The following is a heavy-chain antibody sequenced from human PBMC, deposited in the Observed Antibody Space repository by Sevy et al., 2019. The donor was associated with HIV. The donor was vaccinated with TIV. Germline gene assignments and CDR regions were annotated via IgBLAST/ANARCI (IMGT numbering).Heavy chain of an antibody. Sequence: RGSLRLSCAASGFTFSTYAMSWVRQAPGKGLEWVSGISGSGGSTYYADSVKGRFTISRDNSKNTLYLQMNSLRAEDTAVYYCAKDYYDSSGYYPMDAFDIWGQGTMVTVSS. J-gene: IGHJ3*02. V-gene: IGHV3-23*01. CDR2: ISGSGGST. CDR1: GFTFSTYA. CDR3: AKDYYDSSGYYPMDAFDI. D-gene: IGHD3-22*01.